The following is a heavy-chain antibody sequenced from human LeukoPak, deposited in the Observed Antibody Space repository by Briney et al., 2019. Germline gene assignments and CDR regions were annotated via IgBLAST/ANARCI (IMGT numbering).Heavy chain of an antibody. CDR2: ITTNTGNP. J-gene: IGHJ4*02. D-gene: IGHD6-19*01. CDR1: GYIFTGYY. CDR3: VRGRGWYFHFDY. V-gene: IGHV7-4-1*02. Sequence: GASVKVSCKASGYIFTGYYIHWVRQAPGQGLEWMGWITTNTGNPTYAPDFTGRFVFSLDKSVNTAYLEISSLQAEDTAIYYCVRGRGWYFHFDYWGQGTVVTVSS.